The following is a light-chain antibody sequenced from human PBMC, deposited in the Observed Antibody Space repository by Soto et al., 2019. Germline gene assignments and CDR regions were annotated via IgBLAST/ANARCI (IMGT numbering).Light chain of an antibody. J-gene: IGKJ2*01. CDR1: QSVGAN. V-gene: IGKV3-15*01. Sequence: EIVMTQSPATLSVSPGERATLSCRASQSVGANLAWYQQKPGQAPRLLIYGASTRATGIPARFSGSGSGTEFTLTISSLQSEDFAVYYCQQYNNWPPYTFGRGTKVDIK. CDR2: GAS. CDR3: QQYNNWPPYT.